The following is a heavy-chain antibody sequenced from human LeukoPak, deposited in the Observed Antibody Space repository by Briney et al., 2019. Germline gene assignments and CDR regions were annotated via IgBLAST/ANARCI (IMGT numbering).Heavy chain of an antibody. CDR1: GGSISSGDYY. CDR3: ARVGYCTNGVCSGGSNDY. V-gene: IGHV4-61*08. J-gene: IGHJ4*02. D-gene: IGHD2-8*01. CDR2: IYYSGST. Sequence: SETLSLTCTVSGGSISSGDYYWSWIRQHPGKGLEWIGYIYYSGSTYYNPSLKSRVTISVDTSKNQFSLKLSSVIAADTAVYYCARVGYCTNGVCSGGSNDYWGQGTLVTVSS.